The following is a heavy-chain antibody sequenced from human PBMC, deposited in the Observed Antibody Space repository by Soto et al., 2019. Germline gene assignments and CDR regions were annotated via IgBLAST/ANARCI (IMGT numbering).Heavy chain of an antibody. CDR3: AAGGIGYSYAPRVYDAY. CDR2: IIPIFGRT. Sequence: QVQLVQSGAEVKKPGSSVKVTCKASGAIFSSNAISWVRQAPGQGLEWMGGIIPIFGRTNYAQKFQGRVTITADESTRTACMELTRLRTAETAVYYLAAGGIGYSYAPRVYDAYWGPGTLVPVSS. J-gene: IGHJ4*01. V-gene: IGHV1-69*01. D-gene: IGHD5-18*01. CDR1: GAIFSSNA.